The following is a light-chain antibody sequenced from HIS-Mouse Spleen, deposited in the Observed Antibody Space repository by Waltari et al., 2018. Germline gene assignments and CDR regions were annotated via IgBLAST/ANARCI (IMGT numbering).Light chain of an antibody. Sequence: QSVLTQPPPVSGAPGQRVTIPCTGSSPTIGAGYDVHWYQQLPGTAPKLLIYGNSNRPSGVPDRFSGSKSGTSASLAITGLQAEDEADYYCQSYDSSLSGWVFGGGTKLTVL. CDR2: GNS. CDR1: SPTIGAGYD. CDR3: QSYDSSLSGWV. V-gene: IGLV1-40*01. J-gene: IGLJ3*02.